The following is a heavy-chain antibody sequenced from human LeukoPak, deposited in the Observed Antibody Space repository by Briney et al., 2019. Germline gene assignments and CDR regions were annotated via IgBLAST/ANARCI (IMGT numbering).Heavy chain of an antibody. Sequence: GGSLRLSCAASGFTFSGHYMDWVRQAPGKGLEWVCRTRNKANSYTTEYAASVKGRFTISRDDSKNSLYLQMNSLKTEDTAVYYCARGRNYFDYWGQGTLVTVSS. J-gene: IGHJ4*02. CDR2: TRNKANSYTT. CDR1: GFTFSGHY. V-gene: IGHV3-72*01. CDR3: ARGRNYFDY.